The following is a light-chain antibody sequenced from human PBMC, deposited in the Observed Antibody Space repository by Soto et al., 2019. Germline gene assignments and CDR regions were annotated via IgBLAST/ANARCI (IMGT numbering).Light chain of an antibody. CDR3: QRTYNAPPLT. J-gene: IGKJ4*01. Sequence: DIQLTQSPSSLSASVGDRVTITCRVSQGISSYLNWYRQKPGKVPKLLIYSASNLQSGVPSRFIGSGSGTNFTPPISSLTPKDVETNSGQRTYNAPPLTFGGGTKVEIK. CDR2: SAS. CDR1: QGISSY. V-gene: IGKV1-27*01.